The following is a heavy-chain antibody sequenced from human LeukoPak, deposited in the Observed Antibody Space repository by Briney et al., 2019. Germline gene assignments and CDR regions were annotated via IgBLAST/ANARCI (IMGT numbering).Heavy chain of an antibody. Sequence: SQTLSLTCTVSGGSISSGGYYWSWIRQPPGKGLEWIGYIYHSGSTYYNPSLKSRVTISVDRSKNQFSLKLSSVTAADTAVYYCARWLNFWSGFDYWGQGTLVTVSS. CDR2: IYHSGST. CDR3: ARWLNFWSGFDY. V-gene: IGHV4-30-2*01. CDR1: GGSISSGGYY. D-gene: IGHD3-3*01. J-gene: IGHJ4*02.